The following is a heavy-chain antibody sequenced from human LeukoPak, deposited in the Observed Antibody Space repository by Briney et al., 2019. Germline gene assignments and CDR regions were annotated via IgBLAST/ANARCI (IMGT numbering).Heavy chain of an antibody. CDR1: GGSISTYY. D-gene: IGHD3-22*01. V-gene: IGHV4-59*01. CDR3: ARANYYYDGLDY. J-gene: IGHJ4*02. Sequence: SETLSLTCTVSGGSISTYYWTWVRQSPGKGLEWIGYIYYSGTTNYNSSLKSRVTISVDTSKNQFSLSLSSVTAADTAVYYCARANYYYDGLDYWGQGTLVTVSS. CDR2: IYYSGTT.